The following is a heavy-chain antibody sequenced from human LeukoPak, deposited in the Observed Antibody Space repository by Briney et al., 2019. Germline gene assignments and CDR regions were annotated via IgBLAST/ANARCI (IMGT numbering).Heavy chain of an antibody. V-gene: IGHV4-59*01. J-gene: IGHJ6*02. D-gene: IGHD4-23*01. Sequence: PSETLSLTCTVSGGSISSYYWSWIRQPPGKGLEWIGYIYYSGSTNYNPSLKSRVTISVDTSKNQFSLKLSSVTAADTAVYYCARDESYGGNSHYYYGMDVWGQGTTVTVSS. CDR2: IYYSGST. CDR3: ARDESYGGNSHYYYGMDV. CDR1: GGSISSYY.